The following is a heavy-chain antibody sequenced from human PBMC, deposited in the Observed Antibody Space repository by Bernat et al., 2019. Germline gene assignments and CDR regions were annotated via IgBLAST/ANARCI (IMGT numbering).Heavy chain of an antibody. CDR1: GYTFTGYY. CDR3: ARAPNYYGSGYYYYGMDV. D-gene: IGHD3-10*01. V-gene: IGHV1-2*04. CDR2: INPNSGGT. J-gene: IGHJ6*02. Sequence: QVQLVQSGAEVKKPGASVKVSCKASGYTFTGYYMHWVRQAPGQGLEWMGWINPNSGGTNYAQKFQGWVTMTRDTSISTAYMELSRLRSDDTAVYYRARAPNYYGSGYYYYGMDVWGQGTTVTVSS.